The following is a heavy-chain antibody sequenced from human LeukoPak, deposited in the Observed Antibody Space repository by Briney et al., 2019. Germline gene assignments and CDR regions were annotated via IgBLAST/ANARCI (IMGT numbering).Heavy chain of an antibody. Sequence: GGSLRLSCAASGFTFSSYGMHWVRQAPGKGLEWVAVISYDGSNKYYADSVKGRFTISRDNPKNTLYLQMNSLRAEDTAVYYCAKDMVVTPVYFQHWGQGTLVTVSS. J-gene: IGHJ1*01. CDR2: ISYDGSNK. D-gene: IGHD4-23*01. CDR1: GFTFSSYG. CDR3: AKDMVVTPVYFQH. V-gene: IGHV3-30*18.